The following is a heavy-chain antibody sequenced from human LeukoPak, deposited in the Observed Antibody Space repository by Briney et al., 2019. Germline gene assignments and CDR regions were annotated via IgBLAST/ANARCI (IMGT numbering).Heavy chain of an antibody. CDR3: AKSGYHGSSGYN. D-gene: IGHD3-22*01. Sequence: QPGGSLRLSCAASGFTFSSYWMSWVRQAPGKGLEWVANIKQDGSEKYYVDSVKGRFTISRDNSKNTLYLQMNSLRAEDTAVYYCAKSGYHGSSGYNWGQGTLVTVSS. V-gene: IGHV3-7*01. CDR2: IKQDGSEK. J-gene: IGHJ4*02. CDR1: GFTFSSYW.